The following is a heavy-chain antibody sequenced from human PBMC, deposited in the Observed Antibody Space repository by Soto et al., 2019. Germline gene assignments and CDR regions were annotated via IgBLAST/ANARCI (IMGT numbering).Heavy chain of an antibody. V-gene: IGHV1-69*08. J-gene: IGHJ4*02. Sequence: QVQLVQSGAELTKPGSSVKVSCKASGGTFGSYTFSWVRQAPGQGLEWMGRVVPLLGITNYAQKFQGRVTMTADKSMPTADMELGSLRTEDTARYYWARDPDCSGWPEDYWGQGTLVTVSS. CDR2: VVPLLGIT. CDR1: GGTFGSYT. CDR3: ARDPDCSGWPEDY. D-gene: IGHD3-10*02.